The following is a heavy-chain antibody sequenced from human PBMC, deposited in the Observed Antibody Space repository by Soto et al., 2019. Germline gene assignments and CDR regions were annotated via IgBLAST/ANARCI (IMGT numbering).Heavy chain of an antibody. V-gene: IGHV3-23*01. CDR2: ISSSGGNT. CDR3: ARLSGADPHYYYGMDV. D-gene: IGHD2-8*01. J-gene: IGHJ6*02. CDR1: GFTFSSYW. Sequence: GGSLRLSCAASGFTFSSYWMHWVRQAPGKGLEWVSRISSSGGNTYYVDSVKGRFTISRDNSKNTLYLEMDGLRVEDTAIYYCARLSGADPHYYYGMDVWGQGTTVTVSS.